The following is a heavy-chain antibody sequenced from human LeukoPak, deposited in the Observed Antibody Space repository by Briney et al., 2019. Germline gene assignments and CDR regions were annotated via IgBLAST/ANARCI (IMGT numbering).Heavy chain of an antibody. J-gene: IGHJ4*02. CDR1: GGSISSYY. D-gene: IGHD3-16*01. Sequence: SETLSLTCTVSGGSISSYYWSWIRQPPGKGLEWIGYIYYSGSTNYNPSLKSRVTISVDTSKNQFSLKLSSVTAADTAVYYCARGDLRGSYYVYWGQGTLVTVSS. CDR2: IYYSGST. V-gene: IGHV4-59*08. CDR3: ARGDLRGSYYVY.